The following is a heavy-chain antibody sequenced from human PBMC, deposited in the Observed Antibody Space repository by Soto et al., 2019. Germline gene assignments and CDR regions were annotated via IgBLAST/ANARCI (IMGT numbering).Heavy chain of an antibody. J-gene: IGHJ4*02. V-gene: IGHV3-74*01. CDR3: VRGTRVGGCGELQH. D-gene: IGHD3-10*01. CDR1: GFTFSTYW. CDR2: IIGDGSNT. Sequence: EVQLVESGGGLVQPGGSLRLSCAASGFTFSTYWMHWVRQVPGKGLMWVSRIIGDGSNTNYADSVKGRFTISRDNAKNTLYMQMNSLTDGDTALYYCVRGTRVGGCGELQHWGQGILVTVSS.